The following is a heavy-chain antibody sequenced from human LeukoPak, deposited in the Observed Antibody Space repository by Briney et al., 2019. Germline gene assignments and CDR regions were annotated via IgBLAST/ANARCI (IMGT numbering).Heavy chain of an antibody. D-gene: IGHD2/OR15-2a*01. V-gene: IGHV3-33*01. CDR3: ARVREGFYGPFDY. CDR1: GFTFSSYG. CDR2: IWYDGSHK. J-gene: IGHJ4*02. Sequence: PGGSLRLSCAASGFTFSSYGMHWVRQAPGKGLEWVAVIWYDGSHKYYADSVKGRFTISRDNSKNSLYLQMNSLRAEDTAVYYCARVREGFYGPFDYWGQGTLLTVSS.